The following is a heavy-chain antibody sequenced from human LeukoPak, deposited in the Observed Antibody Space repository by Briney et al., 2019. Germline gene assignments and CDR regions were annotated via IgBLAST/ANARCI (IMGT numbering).Heavy chain of an antibody. CDR3: ARTLRYYDSSLAFDI. Sequence: SETLSLTCTVSGGSISSHYWSWIRQPPGKGLEWIGYIYYSGSTNYNPSLKSRVTISVDTSKNQFSLKLSSVTAADTAVYYCARTLRYYDSSLAFDIWGQGTMVTVSS. V-gene: IGHV4-59*11. CDR2: IYYSGST. D-gene: IGHD3-22*01. J-gene: IGHJ3*02. CDR1: GGSISSHY.